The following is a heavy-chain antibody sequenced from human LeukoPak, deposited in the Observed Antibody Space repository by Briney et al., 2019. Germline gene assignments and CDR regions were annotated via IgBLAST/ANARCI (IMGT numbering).Heavy chain of an antibody. V-gene: IGHV4-39*01. D-gene: IGHD3-22*01. CDR3: ARTSGYDSSGYYFDY. J-gene: IGHJ4*02. Sequence: PSETLSLTCTVSGGSISSSSYYWGWIRQPPGKGLEWIGSIYYSGSTYYNPSLKSRVTISVDTSKNQFSLKLSSVTAADTAVYYCARTSGYDSSGYYFDYWGQGTLVTVSS. CDR1: GGSISSSSYY. CDR2: IYYSGST.